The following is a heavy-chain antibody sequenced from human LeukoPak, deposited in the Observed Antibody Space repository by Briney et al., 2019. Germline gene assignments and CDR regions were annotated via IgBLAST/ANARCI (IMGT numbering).Heavy chain of an antibody. CDR2: ICGSGGCT. J-gene: IGHJ4*02. D-gene: IGHD6-19*01. Sequence: GGSLRLSCAAAGFTFNTYAIYWVRQAPGKGLEWVSGICGSGGCTYYADSVKGRFTISRDNSKNTVYLQMNSLTADDTAVYYCAKTTVGYSSGRYPGWPADCWGQGTLVTVSP. CDR1: GFTFNTYA. CDR3: AKTTVGYSSGRYPGWPADC. V-gene: IGHV3-23*01.